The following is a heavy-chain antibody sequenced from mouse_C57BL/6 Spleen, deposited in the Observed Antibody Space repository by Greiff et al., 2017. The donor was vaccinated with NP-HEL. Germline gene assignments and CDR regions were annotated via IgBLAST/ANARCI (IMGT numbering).Heavy chain of an antibody. CDR1: GFTFSSYA. J-gene: IGHJ3*01. Sequence: EVHLVESGGGLVKPGGSLKLSCAASGFTFSSYAMSWVRQTPEKRLEWVATISDGGSYTYYPDNVKGRFTISRDNAKNNLYLQMSHLKSEDTAMYYCARDDGGLAYWGQGTLVTVSA. V-gene: IGHV5-4*01. D-gene: IGHD2-3*01. CDR2: ISDGGSYT. CDR3: ARDDGGLAY.